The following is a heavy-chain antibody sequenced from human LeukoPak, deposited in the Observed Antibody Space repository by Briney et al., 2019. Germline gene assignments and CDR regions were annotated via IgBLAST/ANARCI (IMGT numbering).Heavy chain of an antibody. CDR1: GGSISSSSYY. V-gene: IGHV4-39*01. J-gene: IGHJ4*02. D-gene: IGHD2-8*01. Sequence: SETLSLTCTVSGGSISSSSYYWGWIRQPPGKGLEWIGSIYYSGSTYYNPSLKSRVTISVDTSKNQFSLKLSSVTAADTAVYYCARGRIVLMVYAAYFDYWGQGTLVTVSS. CDR2: IYYSGST. CDR3: ARGRIVLMVYAAYFDY.